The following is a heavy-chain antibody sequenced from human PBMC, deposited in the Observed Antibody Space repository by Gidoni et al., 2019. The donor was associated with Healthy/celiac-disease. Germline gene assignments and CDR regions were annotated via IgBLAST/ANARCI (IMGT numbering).Heavy chain of an antibody. CDR3: ARGAFGGIFGVVSGEVVVTPFSSFDY. V-gene: IGHV3-30-3*01. CDR2: ISYDGSNK. J-gene: IGHJ4*02. D-gene: IGHD3-3*01. CDR1: GFTFRSYA. Sequence: SGFTFRSYAMHWVRQAPGTGLEWVAVISYDGSNKYYADSVKGRFTISRDNSKNTLYLQMNSLRAEDTAVYYCARGAFGGIFGVVSGEVVVTPFSSFDYWGQGTLVTVSS.